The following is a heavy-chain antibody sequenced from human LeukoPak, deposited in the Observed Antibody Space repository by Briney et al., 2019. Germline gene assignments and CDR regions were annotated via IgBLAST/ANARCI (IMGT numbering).Heavy chain of an antibody. J-gene: IGHJ6*02. CDR2: IGWNSART. CDR3: GKDISAGGMDV. Sequence: GGSLRLSCAASGFTVSSNYMSWVRQAPGKGLEWVSGIGWNSARTGYADSVRGRFTISRGNAKNSLYLQMNSLRAEDTALYYCGKDISAGGMDVWGQGTTVTVSS. V-gene: IGHV3-9*01. D-gene: IGHD3-10*01. CDR1: GFTVSSNY.